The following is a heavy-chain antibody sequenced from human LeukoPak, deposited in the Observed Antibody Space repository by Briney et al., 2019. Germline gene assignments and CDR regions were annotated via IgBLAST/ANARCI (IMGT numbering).Heavy chain of an antibody. D-gene: IGHD1-1*01. J-gene: IGHJ4*02. CDR2: ISGSGNFI. Sequence: GGSLRLSCAASGFTFSDYYMTWIRQAPGKGLEWVSYISGSGNFIYYADSVKGRFTISRDNAKNSLYLQMNSLRVDDTAVYYCARWQLERRQYYFDYWGQGTLVTVSS. CDR1: GFTFSDYY. CDR3: ARWQLERRQYYFDY. V-gene: IGHV3-11*04.